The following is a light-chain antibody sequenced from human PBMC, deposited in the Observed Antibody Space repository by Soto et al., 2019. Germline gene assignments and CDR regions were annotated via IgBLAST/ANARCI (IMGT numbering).Light chain of an antibody. J-gene: IGKJ4*01. CDR2: GAS. CDR1: QSVRSSY. V-gene: IGKV3-20*01. Sequence: EIVLTQSPGTLSLSPGERATLSCRASQSVRSSYLAWYQQKPGQAPRLLIYGASSRATGIPDRFSGSGSGTDFTLSINRLEPEEFAVYYCQQYSSSPPGLTFGGGTKVEIK. CDR3: QQYSSSPPGLT.